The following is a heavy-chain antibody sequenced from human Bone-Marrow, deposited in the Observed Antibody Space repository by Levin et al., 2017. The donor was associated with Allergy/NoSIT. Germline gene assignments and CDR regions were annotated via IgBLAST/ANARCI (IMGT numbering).Heavy chain of an antibody. CDR1: GFTFSNAW. CDR3: TTDPQVVTAMDCDY. Sequence: GGSLRLSCAASGFTFSNAWMSWVRQAPGKGLEWVGRIKSKTDGGTTDYAAPVKGRFTISSDDSKNTLYLQMNSLKTEDTAVYYCTTDPQVVTAMDCDYWGQGTLVTVSS. V-gene: IGHV3-15*01. J-gene: IGHJ4*02. D-gene: IGHD2-21*02. CDR2: IKSKTDGGTT.